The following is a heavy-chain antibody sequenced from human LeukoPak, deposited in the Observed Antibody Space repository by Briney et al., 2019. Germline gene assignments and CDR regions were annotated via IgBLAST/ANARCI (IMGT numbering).Heavy chain of an antibody. CDR3: ARDLGELEWSITGGDY. CDR2: ISYDGSNK. D-gene: IGHD3-3*01. CDR1: GFTFSSYG. J-gene: IGHJ4*02. V-gene: IGHV3-30*03. Sequence: PGGSLRLSCAASGFTFSSYGMHWVRQAPGKGLEWVAVISYDGSNKYYADSVKGRFTISRDNAKNSLYLQMNSLRAEDTAVYYCARDLGELEWSITGGDYWGQGTLVTVSS.